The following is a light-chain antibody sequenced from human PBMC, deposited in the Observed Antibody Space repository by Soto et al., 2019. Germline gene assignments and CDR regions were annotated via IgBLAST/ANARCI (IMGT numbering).Light chain of an antibody. J-gene: IGLJ3*02. CDR3: VLYMGSGIRV. CDR2: STN. CDR1: SGSVSTSYY. V-gene: IGLV8-61*01. Sequence: QTVVTQEPSFSVSPGGTVTLTCGLSSGSVSTSYYPSWYQQTPGQAPRTLIDSTNTRSSGVPDRFSGSILGNKAALTITGAQADDESAYYCVLYMGSGIRVFGGGTKLTVL.